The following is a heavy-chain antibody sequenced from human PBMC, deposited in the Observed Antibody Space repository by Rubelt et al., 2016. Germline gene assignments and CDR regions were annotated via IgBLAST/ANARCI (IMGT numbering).Heavy chain of an antibody. CDR3: RRDGYHNGGYYFDY. J-gene: IGHJ4*02. CDR2: INHSGST. D-gene: IGHD5-24*01. Sequence: QVQLQQWGAGLLKPSETLSLSCAVYGGSFSGYYWSWIRQPPGKGLEWIGEINHSGSTNYNPSLKSRVTISVYTSKNQFSLKLSPVTAADTAVYYCRRDGYHNGGYYFDYWGQGTPVTVSS. CDR1: GGSFSGYY. V-gene: IGHV4-34*01.